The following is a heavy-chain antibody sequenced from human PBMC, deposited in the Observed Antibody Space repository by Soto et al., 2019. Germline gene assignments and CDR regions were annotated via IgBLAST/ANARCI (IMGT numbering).Heavy chain of an antibody. D-gene: IGHD2-15*01. CDR3: AKDLGCSGGSCYVYYYYGMDV. J-gene: IGHJ6*02. CDR2: ISYDGSNK. Sequence: QPGGSLRLSCAASGFTFSSYGMHWVRQAPGKGLEGVAVISYDGSNKYYADSVKGRFTISRDNSKNTLYLQMNSLRAEDTAVYYCAKDLGCSGGSCYVYYYYGMDVWGQGTTVTVSS. V-gene: IGHV3-30*18. CDR1: GFTFSSYG.